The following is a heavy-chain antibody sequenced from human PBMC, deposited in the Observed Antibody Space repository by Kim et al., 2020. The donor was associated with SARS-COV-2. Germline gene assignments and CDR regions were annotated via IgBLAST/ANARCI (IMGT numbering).Heavy chain of an antibody. V-gene: IGHV5-10-1*01. CDR3: ARVMGDYDYYYYGMDV. CDR1: GYSFTSYW. Sequence: GESLKISCKGSGYSFTSYWISWVRQMPGKGLEWMGRIDPSDSYTNYSPSFQGHVTISADKSISTAYLQWSSLKASDTAMYYCARVMGDYDYYYYGMDVWGQGTTVTVSS. J-gene: IGHJ6*02. CDR2: IDPSDSYT. D-gene: IGHD4-17*01.